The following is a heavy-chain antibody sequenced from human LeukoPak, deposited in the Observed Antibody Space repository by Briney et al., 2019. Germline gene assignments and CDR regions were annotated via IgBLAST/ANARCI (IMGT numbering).Heavy chain of an antibody. Sequence: GGSLRLSCAASGFSFENYAMHWVRQAPGKGLEWVAHISWDGDSIDYADSVKGRFTISRDDSKNTLYLQMKNLRADDTAVYYCAKDGAWLRFDGWGQGILVSVSS. D-gene: IGHD5-12*01. CDR1: GFSFENYA. J-gene: IGHJ4*02. CDR2: ISWDGDSI. V-gene: IGHV3-43D*03. CDR3: AKDGAWLRFDG.